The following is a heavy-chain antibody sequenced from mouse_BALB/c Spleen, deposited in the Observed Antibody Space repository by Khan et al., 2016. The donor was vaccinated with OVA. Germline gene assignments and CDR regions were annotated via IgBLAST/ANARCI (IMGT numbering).Heavy chain of an antibody. CDR3: ASSYYCSRRAWCAY. V-gene: IGHV1-69*02. Sequence: QVQLQQPGAELVKPGASVKLSCKASGYIFFSYWMHWVKQRPGQGLEWIGEIDPSDSYTNYNQKFKGKATLNGDKSSSTAYMHLSSLTFEDSAGEYCASSYYCSRRAWCAYGGQGTLVNVSA. CDR1: GYIFFSYW. D-gene: IGHD6-1*01. J-gene: IGHJ3*01. CDR2: IDPSDSYT.